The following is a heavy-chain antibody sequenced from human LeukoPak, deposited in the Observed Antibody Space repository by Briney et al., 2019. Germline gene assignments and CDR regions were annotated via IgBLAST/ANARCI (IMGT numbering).Heavy chain of an antibody. CDR2: IPYDGSNK. CDR1: GFTFSSYA. D-gene: IGHD6-6*01. Sequence: EPGRSLRLSCAASGFTFSSYAMHWVRQAPGKGLEWVAVIPYDGSNKYYADSVKGRFTISRDNSKNTLYLQMNSLRAEDMAVYYCARDIPFHEAARPKAQPGQHMGAFDIWGQGTMVTVSS. V-gene: IGHV3-30-3*01. CDR3: ARDIPFHEAARPKAQPGQHMGAFDI. J-gene: IGHJ3*02.